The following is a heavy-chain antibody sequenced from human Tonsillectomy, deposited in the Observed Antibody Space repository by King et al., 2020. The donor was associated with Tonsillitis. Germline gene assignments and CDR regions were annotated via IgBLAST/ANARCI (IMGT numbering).Heavy chain of an antibody. Sequence: QLVQSGSELKKPGASVKVSCKASGYTFTSYTMDWVRQAPGQGLEWMGWINTETGNPTYVQGFTGRFVFSLDTSVSTAYLQISSLKAEDTAVYYCARDGSGTYRYYYYMDVWGKGTTVTVSS. V-gene: IGHV7-4-1*02. CDR3: ARDGSGTYRYYYYMDV. CDR2: INTETGNP. CDR1: GYTFTSYT. J-gene: IGHJ6*03. D-gene: IGHD3-10*01.